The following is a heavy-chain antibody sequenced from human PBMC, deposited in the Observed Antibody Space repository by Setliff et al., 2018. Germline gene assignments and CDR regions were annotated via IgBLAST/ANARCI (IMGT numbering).Heavy chain of an antibody. Sequence: ASVKVSCKTSGYGFTSHYFHWLRQAPGQGLEWMGIVNPSGGKTTLSQKFQGRVSMTADAFTATVYIELHSLTSEDTAIYYCARAPWGDDYDSLYTWFDPWGQGSLVTVSS. J-gene: IGHJ5*02. V-gene: IGHV1-46*01. CDR3: ARAPWGDDYDSLYTWFDP. CDR1: GYGFTSHY. D-gene: IGHD3-22*01. CDR2: VNPSGGKT.